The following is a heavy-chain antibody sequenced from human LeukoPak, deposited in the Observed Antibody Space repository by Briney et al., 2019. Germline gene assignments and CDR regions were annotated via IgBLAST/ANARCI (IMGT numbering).Heavy chain of an antibody. CDR3: AKADTSGFYYYAFDI. D-gene: IGHD3-22*01. J-gene: IGHJ3*02. CDR1: AFTFSNYA. CDR2: ISGSGDST. V-gene: IGHV3-23*01. Sequence: PGGSLRLSCAASAFTFSNYAMSWVRQAPGKGLEWVSSISGSGDSTYYADSVKGRFTISRDNSKNTLYLQMNSLRAEDMALYYCAKADTSGFYYYAFDIWGQGTMVTVSS.